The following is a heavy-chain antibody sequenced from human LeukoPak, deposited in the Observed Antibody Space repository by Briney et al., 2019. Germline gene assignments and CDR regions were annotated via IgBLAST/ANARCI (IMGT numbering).Heavy chain of an antibody. CDR2: IKSKTGGGTT. D-gene: IGHD2-15*01. V-gene: IGHV3-15*01. CDR1: GFTFSNAW. J-gene: IGHJ4*02. Sequence: PGGSLRLSCAASGFTFSNAWMSWVRQAPGKGLEWVGRIKSKTGGGTTDYAAPVKGRFTISRDDSKNTLYLQMNSLKTEDTAVYYCTTEVVVVAAIKRHCWGQGTLVTVSS. CDR3: TTEVVVVAAIKRHC.